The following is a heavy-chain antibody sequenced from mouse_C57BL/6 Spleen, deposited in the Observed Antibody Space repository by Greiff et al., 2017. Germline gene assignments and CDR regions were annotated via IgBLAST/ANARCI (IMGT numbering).Heavy chain of an antibody. Sequence: QVQLQQSGAELVKPGASVKMSCKASGYTFTTYPIQWMKQNHGKSLEWIGNFHPYNDDTKYNQKFKGKATLTVEKSSSTVYMELTRLTSDDSDVYYCARNGNHWYFDVWGTGTTVTVDS. J-gene: IGHJ1*03. CDR2: FHPYNDDT. CDR1: GYTFTTYP. CDR3: ARNGNHWYFDV. D-gene: IGHD2-1*01. V-gene: IGHV1-47*01.